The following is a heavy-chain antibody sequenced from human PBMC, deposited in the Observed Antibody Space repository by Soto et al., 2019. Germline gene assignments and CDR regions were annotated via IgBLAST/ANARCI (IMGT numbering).Heavy chain of an antibody. CDR3: ARDSIPVREIDY. Sequence: KQSQTLSLTCTVSGYSISSGYYWGWIRQPPGKGLEWIGSIYHSGSTYYNPSLKSRVTISVDTSKNQFSLKLSSVTAADTAVYYCARDSIPVREIDYWGQGTLVTVSS. CDR2: IYHSGST. J-gene: IGHJ4*02. CDR1: GYSISSGYY. D-gene: IGHD1-1*01. V-gene: IGHV4-38-2*02.